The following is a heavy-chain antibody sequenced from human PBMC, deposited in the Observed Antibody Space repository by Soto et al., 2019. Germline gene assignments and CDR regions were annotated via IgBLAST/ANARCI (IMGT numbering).Heavy chain of an antibody. Sequence: GGSLRLSCAASGFTFSSYSMNWVRQAPGKGLEWVSSISSSSSYIYYADSVKGRFTISRDNAKNSLYLQMNSLRAEDTAVYYCARHNPALKQLVDYWGQGTLVTVSS. V-gene: IGHV3-21*01. D-gene: IGHD6-6*01. CDR1: GFTFSSYS. CDR2: ISSSSSYI. J-gene: IGHJ4*02. CDR3: ARHNPALKQLVDY.